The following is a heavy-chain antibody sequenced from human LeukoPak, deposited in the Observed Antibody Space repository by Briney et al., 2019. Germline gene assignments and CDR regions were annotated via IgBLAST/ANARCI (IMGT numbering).Heavy chain of an antibody. CDR3: TRGLRLGYCSGGSCYYWFDP. V-gene: IGHV4-34*01. D-gene: IGHD2-15*01. J-gene: IGHJ5*02. CDR2: INHSGST. Sequence: SETLSLTCAVYGGSFSGYDWSWIRQPPGKGLEWIGEINHSGSTNYNPSLQSRVTISADTSKNQFSLNLRSVIAADTAVYYCTRGLRLGYCSGGSCYYWFDPWGQGTRVTVSS. CDR1: GGSFSGYD.